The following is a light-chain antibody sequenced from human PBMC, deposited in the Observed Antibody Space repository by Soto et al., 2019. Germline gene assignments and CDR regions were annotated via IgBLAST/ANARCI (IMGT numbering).Light chain of an antibody. Sequence: QSVLTQPPSASGTPGQRVTISCSGSSFNVGGNTVNWYQQVTGTAPNFLINRNNQRPSGVPDRFSGSKSGTSASLAISGLQSEDEAYYYCATWDDSLNGVVFGGGTKLTVL. J-gene: IGLJ2*01. V-gene: IGLV1-44*01. CDR2: RNN. CDR1: SFNVGGNT. CDR3: ATWDDSLNGVV.